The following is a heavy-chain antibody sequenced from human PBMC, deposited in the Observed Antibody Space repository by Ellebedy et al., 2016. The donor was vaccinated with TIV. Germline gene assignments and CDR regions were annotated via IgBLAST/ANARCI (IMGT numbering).Heavy chain of an antibody. CDR1: GFTFRNYA. D-gene: IGHD3-16*01. J-gene: IGHJ6*02. CDR3: ARGGLANDFYYYGMDV. Sequence: PGGSLRLSCVASGFTFRNYAMAWVRQAPGKGLEWLSAIGPSSNYAFYADSVKGRFTISRDNSKNTLYLQMNSLRAEDTAVYYCARGGLANDFYYYGMDVWGQGTTVTVSS. V-gene: IGHV3-23*01. CDR2: IGPSSNYA.